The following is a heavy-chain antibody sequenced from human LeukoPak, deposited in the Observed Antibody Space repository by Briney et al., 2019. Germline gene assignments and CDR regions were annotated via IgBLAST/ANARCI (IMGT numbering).Heavy chain of an antibody. J-gene: IGHJ4*02. CDR3: ARGNYDILTGYYPIDY. V-gene: IGHV3-30*03. D-gene: IGHD3-9*01. CDR1: GFTFSSYG. Sequence: GGSLRLSCAASGFTFSSYGMHWVRQAPGKGLEWVAVISYDGSNKYYADSVKGRFTISRDNSKNTLYLRMNSLRAEDTAVYYCARGNYDILTGYYPIDYWGQGTLVTVSS. CDR2: ISYDGSNK.